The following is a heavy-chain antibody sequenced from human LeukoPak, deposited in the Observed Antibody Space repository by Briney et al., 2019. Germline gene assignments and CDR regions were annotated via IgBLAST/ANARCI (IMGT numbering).Heavy chain of an antibody. Sequence: GGSLRLSCAASGFTFSIYGMHWVRQAPGKGLEWVAFIRYDGSNKYYADSVKGRFTISRDNSKNTLYLQMNSLRAEDTAVYYCAKVGMVRGVYHFDYWGQGTLVTVSS. J-gene: IGHJ4*02. CDR3: AKVGMVRGVYHFDY. CDR1: GFTFSIYG. CDR2: IRYDGSNK. V-gene: IGHV3-30*02. D-gene: IGHD3-10*01.